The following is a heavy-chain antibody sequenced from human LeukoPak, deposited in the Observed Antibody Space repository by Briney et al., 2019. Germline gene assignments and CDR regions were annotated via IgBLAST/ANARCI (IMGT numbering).Heavy chain of an antibody. V-gene: IGHV3-21*01. CDR1: GFTFSIYS. CDR2: ICSSRSYI. CDR3: AREAYCGGDCELSEQNYYYYGMDV. Sequence: GGSLRLSCAPSGFTFSIYSMNWVRHAPERGVECVSSICSSRSYIYTADPVKGRFTISRDNAKNSLYLQMNSLRAEDTAVYYCAREAYCGGDCELSEQNYYYYGMDVWGQGTTVTVSS. D-gene: IGHD2-21*02. J-gene: IGHJ6*02.